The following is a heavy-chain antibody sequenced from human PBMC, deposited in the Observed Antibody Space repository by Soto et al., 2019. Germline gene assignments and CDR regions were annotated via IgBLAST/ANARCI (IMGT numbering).Heavy chain of an antibody. D-gene: IGHD3-22*01. Sequence: PSETLSLTCTVSGGSISSSGYYWGWIRQPPGKGLEWIGTIYYSGSTYYNPSLKGRVTISVDTSKNQFSLKLSSVTAADTALYYCASSSYYDSTGCFDYWGQATLVTVSS. CDR1: GGSISSSGYY. J-gene: IGHJ4*02. CDR2: IYYSGST. V-gene: IGHV4-39*07. CDR3: ASSSYYDSTGCFDY.